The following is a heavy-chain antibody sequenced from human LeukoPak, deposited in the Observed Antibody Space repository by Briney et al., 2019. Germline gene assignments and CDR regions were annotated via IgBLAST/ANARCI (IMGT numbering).Heavy chain of an antibody. CDR3: ASRYLWKGGRFDY. J-gene: IGHJ4*02. Sequence: SETLSLTCAVYGGSISGFYWSWIRQPPGKGLEWIGEINHSGSTNYNPSLKSRVTISVDTSKNQFSLKLSSVTAADTAVYYCASRYLWKGGRFDYWGQGTLVTVSS. CDR2: INHSGST. CDR1: GGSISGFY. D-gene: IGHD1-1*01. V-gene: IGHV4-34*01.